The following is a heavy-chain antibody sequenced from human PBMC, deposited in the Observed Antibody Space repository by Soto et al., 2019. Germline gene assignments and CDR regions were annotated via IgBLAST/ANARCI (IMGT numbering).Heavy chain of an antibody. CDR1: GGTFSSYT. D-gene: IGHD1-1*01. J-gene: IGHJ4*02. CDR3: ARDPRAEGNVLGY. Sequence: QVQLVQSGAEVKKPGSSVKVSCKASGGTFSSYTISWVRQAPGQGLEWMGRIIPILGITNYAQKFKGRVTITADKSTRTAYMELSSLRSEDTAVYYCARDPRAEGNVLGYWGQGTLVTVSS. V-gene: IGHV1-69*08. CDR2: IIPILGIT.